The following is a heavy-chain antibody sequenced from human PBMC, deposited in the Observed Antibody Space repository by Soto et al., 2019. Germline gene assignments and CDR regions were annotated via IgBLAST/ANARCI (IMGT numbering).Heavy chain of an antibody. Sequence: QVQLVQSGAEVKKPGSSLKVSCKASGGTFSSYAISWVRQAPGQGLEWMGGIIPIFGTANYAQKFQGRVTITADESTSTAYMEMSRLRSEDTAVYYCAKGSITIFGVVTNYYYYGMDVWGQGTTVTVSS. CDR2: IIPIFGTA. CDR3: AKGSITIFGVVTNYYYYGMDV. D-gene: IGHD3-3*01. J-gene: IGHJ6*02. V-gene: IGHV1-69*01. CDR1: GGTFSSYA.